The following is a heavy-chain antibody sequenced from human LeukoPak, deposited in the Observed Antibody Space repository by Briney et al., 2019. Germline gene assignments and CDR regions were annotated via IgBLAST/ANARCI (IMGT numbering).Heavy chain of an antibody. V-gene: IGHV3-23*01. CDR1: GFTFTSYG. J-gene: IGHJ4*02. CDR3: AKSRGPRVTIYGVDVFPPFDS. Sequence: GGSLRLSCVGSGFTFTSYGMNWVRQAPGKGLEWVSSASGRGTYTYYADSVKGRFTISRDTSKNILYLQMDSLRAEDTAVYYCAKSRGPRVTIYGVDVFPPFDSWGQGALVSVSP. D-gene: IGHD3-3*01. CDR2: ASGRGTYT.